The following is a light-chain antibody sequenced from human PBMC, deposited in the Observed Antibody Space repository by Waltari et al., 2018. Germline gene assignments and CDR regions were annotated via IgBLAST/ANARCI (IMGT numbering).Light chain of an antibody. Sequence: EVVMTQSPATLSLSPGESASLSCRASQSRRITFAWFQQKPGQPPRLLIYGTSTTAPGIPARFSGSGSGTDFSLTISSLQPEDFATYYCQQYDSWPWTFGQGTRVE. J-gene: IGKJ1*01. V-gene: IGKV3D-15*01. CDR3: QQYDSWPWT. CDR2: GTS. CDR1: QSRRIT.